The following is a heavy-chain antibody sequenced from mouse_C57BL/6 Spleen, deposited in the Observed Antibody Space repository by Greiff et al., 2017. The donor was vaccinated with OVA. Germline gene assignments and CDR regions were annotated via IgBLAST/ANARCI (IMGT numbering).Heavy chain of an antibody. CDR3: ARSYDVLGNYAMDD. J-gene: IGHJ4*01. D-gene: IGHD2-12*01. CDR1: GYSFTGYF. CDR2: INPYNGDT. V-gene: IGHV1-20*01. Sequence: EVQLQQSGPELVKPGDSVKISCKASGYSFTGYFMNWVMQSHGKSLEWIGRINPYNGDTFYNQKFKGKATLTVDKSSSTAHMELRSLTSEDSAVYYCARSYDVLGNYAMDDWGQGTSVTVSS.